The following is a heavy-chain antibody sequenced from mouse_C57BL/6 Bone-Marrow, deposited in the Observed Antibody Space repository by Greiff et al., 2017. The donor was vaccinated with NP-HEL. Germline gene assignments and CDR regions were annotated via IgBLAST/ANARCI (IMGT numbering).Heavy chain of an antibody. J-gene: IGHJ2*01. D-gene: IGHD2-3*01. V-gene: IGHV1-55*01. CDR2: SYPGSGST. CDR3: AREGDGYYVWIDY. Sequence: QVQLQQPGAELVKPGASVKMSCKASGYTFTSYWITWVKQRPGQGLEWIGDSYPGSGSTNYNEKFKSKATLTVDTSSSTASMQLSSLTSEDSAVYYCAREGDGYYVWIDYWGQGTTLTVSS. CDR1: GYTFTSYW.